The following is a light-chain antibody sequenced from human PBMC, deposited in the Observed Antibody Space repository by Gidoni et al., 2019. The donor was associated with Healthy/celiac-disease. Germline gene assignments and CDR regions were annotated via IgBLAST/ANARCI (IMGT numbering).Light chain of an antibody. V-gene: IGKV1-27*01. CDR3: QQYSNAPRT. CDR1: QGISNY. Sequence: DIQMTQSPSSLSASVGDRVTITCRAIQGISNYLAWYQQKPGKVPKLLISGASTLQPGIPSRFSGRGSGTDFTLTIRSLQPEDVAFYYCQQYSNAPRTFGQGTKVEIK. J-gene: IGKJ1*01. CDR2: GAS.